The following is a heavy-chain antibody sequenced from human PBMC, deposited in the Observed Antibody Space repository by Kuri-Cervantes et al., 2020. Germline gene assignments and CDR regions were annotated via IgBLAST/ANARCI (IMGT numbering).Heavy chain of an antibody. CDR2: IYHSGST. V-gene: IGHV4-38-2*01. J-gene: IGHJ2*01. CDR3: ARGWDYGDYPRYWYFDL. D-gene: IGHD4-17*01. Sequence: SETLSLTCAVSGYSISSGYYWGWIRQPPGKGLEWIGSIYHSGSTYYNPSLKSRVTISVDTSKNQFSLKLSSVTAADTAVYYCARGWDYGDYPRYWYFDLWGRGTLVTVSS. CDR1: GYSISSGYY.